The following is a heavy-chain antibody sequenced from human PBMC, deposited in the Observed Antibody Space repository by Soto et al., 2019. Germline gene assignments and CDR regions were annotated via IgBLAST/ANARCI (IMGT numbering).Heavy chain of an antibody. D-gene: IGHD3-16*01. CDR2: MNTNSANT. CDR3: AREGVRGMDV. V-gene: IGHV1-8*01. J-gene: IGHJ6*02. CDR1: GYTFTRYY. Sequence: QVQLVQSGAEVKKPGASVKVSCKASGYTFTRYYINWMRQATGRVLARMGWMNTNSANTGYAQKFHGRVTMARNTPISTAYMELRSLRSEDTAVYYCAREGVRGMDVWGQGTTVTVSS.